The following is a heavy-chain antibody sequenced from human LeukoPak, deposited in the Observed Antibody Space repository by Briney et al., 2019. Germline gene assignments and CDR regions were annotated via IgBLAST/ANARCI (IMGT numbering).Heavy chain of an antibody. CDR3: AKDIGTIMVRGVITY. V-gene: IGHV3-30*18. J-gene: IGHJ4*02. Sequence: GGSLRLSCAASGFTFSSYGMHWVRQAPGKGLEWVAVISYDGSNKYYADSVKGRFTISRDNSKNTLYLQMNSLRAEDTAVYYCAKDIGTIMVRGVITYWGQGTLVTVSS. CDR2: ISYDGSNK. D-gene: IGHD3-10*01. CDR1: GFTFSSYG.